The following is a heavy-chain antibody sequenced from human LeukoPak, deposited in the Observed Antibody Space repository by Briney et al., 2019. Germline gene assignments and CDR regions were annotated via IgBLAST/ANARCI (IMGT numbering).Heavy chain of an antibody. D-gene: IGHD3-22*01. CDR1: GGSISSYY. CDR2: IYYSGST. Sequence: PSEXLSLTCTVSGGSISSYYWSWIRQPPGKGLEWIGYIYYSGSTNYNPSLTSRVTISVDTSKNQFSLKLSSVTAADTAVYYCATLSMIDAFDIWGQGTMVTVSS. V-gene: IGHV4-59*01. J-gene: IGHJ3*02. CDR3: ATLSMIDAFDI.